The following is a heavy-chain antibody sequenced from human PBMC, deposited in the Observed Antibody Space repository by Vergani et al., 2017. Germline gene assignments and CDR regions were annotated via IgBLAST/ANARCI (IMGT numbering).Heavy chain of an antibody. CDR1: GYTFTGYY. CDR3: ARGAVYGDYVSDFDY. Sequence: QVQLVQSGAEVKKPGASVKVSCKASGYTFTGYYMHWVRQAPGQGLEWMGWINPNSGGTNYAQKFQGRVTMTRDTSISTAYMELSRLRSDDTAVYYCARGAVYGDYVSDFDYWGQGTLVTVSS. J-gene: IGHJ4*02. CDR2: INPNSGGT. D-gene: IGHD4-17*01. V-gene: IGHV1-2*02.